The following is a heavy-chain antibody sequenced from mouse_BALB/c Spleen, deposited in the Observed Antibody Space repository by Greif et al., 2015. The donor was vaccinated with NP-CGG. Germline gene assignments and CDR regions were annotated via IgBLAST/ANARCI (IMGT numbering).Heavy chain of an antibody. CDR2: INPNNGGT. J-gene: IGHJ1*01. D-gene: IGHD1-2*01. V-gene: IGHV1-18*01. CDR3: ARKDSTAWYFDV. CDR1: GYTFTDYN. Sequence: VQLQQSGPELVKPGASVKIPCKASGYTFTDYNMDWVKQSHGKSLEWIGDINPNNGGTIYNQKFKGKATLTVDKSSSTAYMELRSLTSEDTAVYCCARKDSTAWYFDVWGAGTTVTVSS.